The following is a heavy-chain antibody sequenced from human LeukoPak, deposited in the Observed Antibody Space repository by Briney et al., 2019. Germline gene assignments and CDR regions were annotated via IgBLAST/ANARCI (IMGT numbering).Heavy chain of an antibody. V-gene: IGHV4-39*01. CDR1: GGSISSSSYY. CDR2: MYYSGST. Sequence: SETPSLTCTVSGGSISSSSYYWGWIRQPPGKGLEWIGSMYYSGSTYSNPSLKSRVAISVDTPKNQFSLKLSSVTAADTAVYYCARHVSGWYRGVDYWGQGTLVTVSS. J-gene: IGHJ4*02. D-gene: IGHD6-19*01. CDR3: ARHVSGWYRGVDY.